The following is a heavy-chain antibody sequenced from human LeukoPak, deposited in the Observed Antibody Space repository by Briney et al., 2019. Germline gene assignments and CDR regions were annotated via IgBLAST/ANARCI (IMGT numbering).Heavy chain of an antibody. D-gene: IGHD3-22*01. CDR1: NGPINTYQ. CDR2: IYYSGST. V-gene: IGHV4-39*07. Sequence: PAETLSLTCTVSNGPINTYQWSWIRQPPGKGLEWIGSIYYSGSTYYNPSLKSRVTISVDTSKNQFSLKLSSVTAADTAVYYCARDRRDTRDGVVVYYFDYWGQGTLVTVSS. J-gene: IGHJ4*02. CDR3: ARDRRDTRDGVVVYYFDY.